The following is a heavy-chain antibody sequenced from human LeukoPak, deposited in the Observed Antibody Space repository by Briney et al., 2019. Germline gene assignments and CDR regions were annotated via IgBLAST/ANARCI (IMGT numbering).Heavy chain of an antibody. Sequence: SVKVSCKASGGTFSNYAISWVRQAPGQGLEWMGGIIPSFGTANYAQKFQGRVTITADESTSTAYMELSSLRSEDTAVYYCASQGVYYGFDYWGQGTLVTVSS. V-gene: IGHV1-69*13. J-gene: IGHJ4*02. D-gene: IGHD4-17*01. CDR1: GGTFSNYA. CDR3: ASQGVYYGFDY. CDR2: IIPSFGTA.